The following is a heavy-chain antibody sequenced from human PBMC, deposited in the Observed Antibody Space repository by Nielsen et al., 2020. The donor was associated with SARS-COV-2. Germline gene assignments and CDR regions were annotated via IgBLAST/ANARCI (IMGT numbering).Heavy chain of an antibody. J-gene: IGHJ3*02. D-gene: IGHD3-10*01. CDR3: ARGGYYGSGSIDAFDI. CDR1: GGSFSGYY. V-gene: IGHV4-34*01. CDR2: INHSGST. Sequence: SETLSLTCAVYGGSFSGYYWSWIRQPPGKGLEWIGEINHSGSTNYNPSLKSRVTISVDTSKNQFSLKLSSVTAADTAVYYCARGGYYGSGSIDAFDIWGQGTMVTVSS.